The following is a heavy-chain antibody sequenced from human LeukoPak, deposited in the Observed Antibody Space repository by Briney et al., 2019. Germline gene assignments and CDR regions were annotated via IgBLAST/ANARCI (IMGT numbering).Heavy chain of an antibody. Sequence: SQTLSLTCTVSGGSISSGGYYWSWIRQHPGKGLEWIGYIYYSGSTYYNPSLKSRVTISVDTSKNQFSLKLSSVTAADTAVYYCARGFGRYYYDSSGYGYDYWGQGTLVTVSS. CDR2: IYYSGST. CDR1: GGSISSGGYY. J-gene: IGHJ4*02. V-gene: IGHV4-31*03. CDR3: ARGFGRYYYDSSGYGYDY. D-gene: IGHD3-22*01.